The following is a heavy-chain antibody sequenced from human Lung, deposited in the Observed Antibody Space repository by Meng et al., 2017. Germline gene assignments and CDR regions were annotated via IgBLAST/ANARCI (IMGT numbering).Heavy chain of an antibody. CDR1: GYTFAAYW. CDR3: ARDEDISAAGKLFGDY. V-gene: IGHV1-2*06. D-gene: IGHD6-13*01. CDR2: IDPNNDHT. Sequence: QVQLVQSVPEVKKPGASVKLSCKPYGYTFAAYWIHWLRQAPGQGLEWMGRIDPNNDHTQYAQNFQGRVTMTSDTSISTVYMELNGLRSDDTAVYYCARDEDISAAGKLFGDYWGQGTLVTVSS. J-gene: IGHJ4*02.